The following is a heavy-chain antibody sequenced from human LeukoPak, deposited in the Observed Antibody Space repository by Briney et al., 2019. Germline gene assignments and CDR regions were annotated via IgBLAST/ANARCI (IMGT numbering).Heavy chain of an antibody. Sequence: SETLSLTCTVSGGSISTYYWSWIRQPAGKGLEWIGRIYTRGSPNYNPSLKSRVTMSVDTSKNQFSLELTSVTAADTAVYYCARGPDQLLPDYWGQGTLVTVSS. V-gene: IGHV4-4*07. CDR1: GGSISTYY. J-gene: IGHJ4*02. D-gene: IGHD2-2*01. CDR3: ARGPDQLLPDY. CDR2: IYTRGSP.